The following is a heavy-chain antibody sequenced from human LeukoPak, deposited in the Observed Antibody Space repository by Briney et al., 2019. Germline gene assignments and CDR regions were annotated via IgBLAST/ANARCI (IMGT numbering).Heavy chain of an antibody. V-gene: IGHV3-9*01. CDR1: GFTFDDYA. CDR3: AKGGSASVTTIDY. D-gene: IGHD4-17*01. CDR2: ISWNSGSI. Sequence: PGGSLRLSCAASGFTFDDYAMHWVRQAPGKGLEWVSGISWNSGSIGYADSVKGRFTISRDSAKNSLYLQMNSLRAEDTALYYCAKGGSASVTTIDYWGQGTLATVSS. J-gene: IGHJ4*02.